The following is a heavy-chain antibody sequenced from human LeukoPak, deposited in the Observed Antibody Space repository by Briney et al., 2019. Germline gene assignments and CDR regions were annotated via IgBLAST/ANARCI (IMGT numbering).Heavy chain of an antibody. CDR2: IYYSGST. Sequence: SETLSLTCTVSGGSISSYYWSWIRQPPGKGLEWIGYIYYSGSTNYNPSLKSRVTISVDTSKNQFSLKLSSVTDADTAVYYCAREGSSSYTYFDYWGQGTLVTVSS. V-gene: IGHV4-59*12. CDR1: GGSISSYY. CDR3: AREGSSSYTYFDY. D-gene: IGHD6-6*01. J-gene: IGHJ4*02.